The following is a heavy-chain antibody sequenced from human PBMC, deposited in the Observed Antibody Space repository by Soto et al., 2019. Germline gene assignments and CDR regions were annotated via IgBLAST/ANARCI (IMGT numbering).Heavy chain of an antibody. Sequence: ASVKVSCKASGGTSSSYAISWVRQAPGQGLEWMGGIIPIFGTANYAQKFQGRVTITADESTSTAYMELSSLRSEDTAVYYCASRDYGSGSYPANWFDPWGQGTLVTVSS. CDR3: ASRDYGSGSYPANWFDP. V-gene: IGHV1-69*13. CDR1: GGTSSSYA. CDR2: IIPIFGTA. D-gene: IGHD3-10*01. J-gene: IGHJ5*02.